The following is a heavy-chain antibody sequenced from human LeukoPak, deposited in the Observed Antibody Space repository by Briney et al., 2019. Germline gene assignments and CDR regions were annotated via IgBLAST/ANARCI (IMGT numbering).Heavy chain of an antibody. Sequence: ASVKVSCKASGYTFTGYYMHWVRQAPGQELEWVGWINPNSGGTNYAQKFQGSVTMTRDTSISTAYMELSRLRPDDTAVYYCARDHCSSDNCYKYHYYGMDVGAQGTTVTVSS. CDR1: GYTFTGYY. V-gene: IGHV1-2*02. CDR2: INPNSGGT. CDR3: ARDHCSSDNCYKYHYYGMDV. J-gene: IGHJ6*02. D-gene: IGHD2-2*02.